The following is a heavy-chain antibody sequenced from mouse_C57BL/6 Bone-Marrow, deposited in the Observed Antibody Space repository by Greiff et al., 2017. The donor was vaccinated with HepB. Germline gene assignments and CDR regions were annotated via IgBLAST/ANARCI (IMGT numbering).Heavy chain of an antibody. D-gene: IGHD6-1*01. CDR3: ARQEGCPEGYAMDY. CDR1: EYEFPSHD. J-gene: IGHJ4*01. Sequence: EVHLVESGGGLVQPGESLKLSCESNEYEFPSHDMSWVRKTPEKRLELVAAINSDGGSTYYPDTMERRFIISRDNTKKTLYLQMSSLRSEDTALYDCARQEGCPEGYAMDYWGQGTSVTVSS. CDR2: INSDGGST. V-gene: IGHV5-2*01.